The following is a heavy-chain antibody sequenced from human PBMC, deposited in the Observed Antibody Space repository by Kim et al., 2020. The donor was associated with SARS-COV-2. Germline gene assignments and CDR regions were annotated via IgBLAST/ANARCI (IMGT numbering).Heavy chain of an antibody. V-gene: IGHV3-33*01. CDR2: IWYDGSNK. D-gene: IGHD5-18*01. Sequence: GGSLRLSCVASGFTFSSYGMHWVRQAPGKGLEWVAFIWYDGSNKYYADYVRGRFTISRDNSMNTLFLQMNSLRAEDTAVYYCASAYSYDIYYFDYWGQGTLVTVSS. CDR3: ASAYSYDIYYFDY. CDR1: GFTFSSYG. J-gene: IGHJ4*02.